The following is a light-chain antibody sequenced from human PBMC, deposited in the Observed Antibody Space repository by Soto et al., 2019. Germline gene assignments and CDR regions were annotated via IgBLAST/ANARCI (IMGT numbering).Light chain of an antibody. Sequence: DVQMTQSPSSLSASVGDKLTITCRANQSXIKFLNWYQKKPGEAPKLLIYAASRLESGVPSRFSGSGSGTDFALTINRLQPDDFATYYCXXSYSTPRLSFGGGTRVDLK. CDR1: QSXIKF. J-gene: IGKJ4*01. V-gene: IGKV1-39*01. CDR3: XXSYSTPRLS. CDR2: AAS.